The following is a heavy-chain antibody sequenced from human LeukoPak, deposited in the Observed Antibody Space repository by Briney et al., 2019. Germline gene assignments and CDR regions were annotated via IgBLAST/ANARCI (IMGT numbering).Heavy chain of an antibody. J-gene: IGHJ4*02. CDR2: IRYDGSNK. CDR1: GFTFSSYG. V-gene: IGHV3-30*02. Sequence: GGSLRLSCAASGFTFSSYGMHWVRQAPGKGLEWVAFIRYDGSNKYYGDSVKGRFTISRDNSNSKNTLYLQMNSLRAEDTAVYYCAKGAWRDFIEYWGQGTLVTVSS. D-gene: IGHD2/OR15-2a*01. CDR3: AKGAWRDFIEY.